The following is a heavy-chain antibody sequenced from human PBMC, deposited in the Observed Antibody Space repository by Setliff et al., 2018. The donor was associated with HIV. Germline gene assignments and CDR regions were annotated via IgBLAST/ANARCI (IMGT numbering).Heavy chain of an antibody. Sequence: ETLSLTCSVSGGSISSHYWSWIRQPPGKGLELIGYIYYIGGTNYNPSLKSRVTISIDTSKSQFSLKLTSVSAADTAIYYCARVPYPADYYMDVWGKGTTVTVSS. CDR3: ARVPYPADYYMDV. CDR1: GGSISSHY. CDR2: IYYIGGT. J-gene: IGHJ6*03. V-gene: IGHV4-59*11. D-gene: IGHD6-19*01.